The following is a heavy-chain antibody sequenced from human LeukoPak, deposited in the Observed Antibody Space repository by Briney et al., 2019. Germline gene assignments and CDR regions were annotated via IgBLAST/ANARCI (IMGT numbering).Heavy chain of an antibody. V-gene: IGHV1-69*04. CDR1: GGTFSSYA. CDR3: ATAGGGSGSYYEYYFDY. Sequence: SVKVSCKASGGTFSSYAISWVRQAPGQGLGWMGRIIPILGIANYAQKFQGRVTITADKSTSTAYMELSSLRSEDTAVYYCATAGGGSGSYYEYYFDYWGQGTLVTVSS. J-gene: IGHJ4*02. CDR2: IIPILGIA. D-gene: IGHD3-10*01.